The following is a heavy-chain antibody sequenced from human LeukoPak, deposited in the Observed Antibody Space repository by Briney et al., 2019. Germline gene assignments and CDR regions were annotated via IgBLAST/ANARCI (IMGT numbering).Heavy chain of an antibody. D-gene: IGHD2-2*01. CDR3: ARVAPYCSSTSCYFNY. CDR2: IIPIFGTA. V-gene: IGHV1-69*06. CDR1: GGTFSSYA. Sequence: SVKVSCKASGGTFSSYAISWVRQAPGQGLEWMGGIIPIFGTANYAQKFQGRVTITADKSTSTAYMELSSLRSEDTAVYYCARVAPYCSSTSCYFNYWGQGILVTVSS. J-gene: IGHJ4*02.